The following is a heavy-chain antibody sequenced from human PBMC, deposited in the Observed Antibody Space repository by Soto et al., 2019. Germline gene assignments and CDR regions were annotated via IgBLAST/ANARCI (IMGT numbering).Heavy chain of an antibody. Sequence: ASVKVSCKASGYTFTSYDINWVRQATGQGLEWMGWMNPNSGNTGYAQKFQGRVTMTRNTSISTAYMELSSLRSEDTAVYYCARGFWSGYPYYYYMDVWGKGTTVTVSS. CDR1: GYTFTSYD. V-gene: IGHV1-8*01. J-gene: IGHJ6*03. CDR2: MNPNSGNT. CDR3: ARGFWSGYPYYYYMDV. D-gene: IGHD3-3*01.